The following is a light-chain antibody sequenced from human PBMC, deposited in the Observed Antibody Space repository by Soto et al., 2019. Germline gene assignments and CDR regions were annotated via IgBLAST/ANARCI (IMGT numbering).Light chain of an antibody. CDR2: DVS. Sequence: QSALTQPASVSGSPGQSITISCSGTSSDVGGYNYVSWYQQHPGKAPQVMIYDVSNRPSGVSNRFSGSKSGNTASLTISGLQAEDDADYYCYSYTTSSTYVFGTGTKVTVL. V-gene: IGLV2-14*01. J-gene: IGLJ1*01. CDR1: SSDVGGYNY. CDR3: YSYTTSSTYV.